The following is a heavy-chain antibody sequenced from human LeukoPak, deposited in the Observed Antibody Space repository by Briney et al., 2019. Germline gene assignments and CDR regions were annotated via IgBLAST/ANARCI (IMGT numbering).Heavy chain of an antibody. CDR3: ARVARTTGNYYYYYMDV. V-gene: IGHV1-8*01. Sequence: ASVKLSCKASGYTFTSYDINWVRQATGQGLEWMGWMNPNSGNTGYAQKFQGRVTMTRNTSISTAYMELSSLRSEDTAVYYCARVARTTGNYYYYYMDVWGKGTTVTVSS. J-gene: IGHJ6*03. CDR2: MNPNSGNT. CDR1: GYTFTSYD. D-gene: IGHD1-7*01.